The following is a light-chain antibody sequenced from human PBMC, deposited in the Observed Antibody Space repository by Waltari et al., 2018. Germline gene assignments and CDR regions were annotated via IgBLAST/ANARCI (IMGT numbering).Light chain of an antibody. CDR3: QHYVRLPAT. J-gene: IGKJ1*01. CDR1: QSVSRS. V-gene: IGKV3-20*01. Sequence: IVLTQSPGTLSLYPGERATLSCRARQSVSRSLAWYQQKPGQAPKLLIYGASTRATGIPDRFTGSGSGTDFSLTISSLEPEDFAIYFCQHYVRLPATFGQGTKVEIK. CDR2: GAS.